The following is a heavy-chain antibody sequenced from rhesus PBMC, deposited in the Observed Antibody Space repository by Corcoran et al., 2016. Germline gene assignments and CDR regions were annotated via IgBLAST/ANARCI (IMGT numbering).Heavy chain of an antibody. Sequence: EVQLVESGGGLAKPGGSLRLSCAASGFTFSSYWMNWVRQTPGKGLEWISDINRGGGRTYYADSVKGRVTISRDNAKNTLSLQMNSLRAEDTAVYYCAKGIAAAGTNYWGQGVLVTVSS. D-gene: IGHD6-25*01. V-gene: IGHV3S42*01. CDR3: AKGIAAAGTNY. CDR1: GFTFSSYW. J-gene: IGHJ4*01. CDR2: INRGGGRT.